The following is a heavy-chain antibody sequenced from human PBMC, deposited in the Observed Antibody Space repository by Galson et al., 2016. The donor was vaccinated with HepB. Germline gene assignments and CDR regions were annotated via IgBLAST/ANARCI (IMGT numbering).Heavy chain of an antibody. V-gene: IGHV1-2*02. Sequence: SVKVSCKASRYPFSGYYLHWVRQAPGQGLEWMGWINPNSGGTKYAQKFQGRVTMTRDTSISTAYMELSRLRSDDTAVYYCAKDQRQISVIRGIISFDYWGQGTLVTVSS. CDR3: AKDQRQISVIRGIISFDY. D-gene: IGHD3-10*01. CDR1: RYPFSGYY. J-gene: IGHJ4*02. CDR2: INPNSGGT.